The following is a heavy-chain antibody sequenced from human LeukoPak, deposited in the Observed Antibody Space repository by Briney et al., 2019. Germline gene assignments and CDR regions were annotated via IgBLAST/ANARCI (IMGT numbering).Heavy chain of an antibody. CDR2: IKSSGSDT. D-gene: IGHD4-11*01. V-gene: IGHV3-21*05. J-gene: IGHJ3*02. Sequence: GGSLRLSCSASGFTFSGNSMNWVRQAPGKGLEWVSYIKSSGSDTHYADSVKGRFTISRDNAKNSLYVQMNSLRAEDTAFYYCARSSKAAFDIWGQGTLVTVSS. CDR3: ARSSKAAFDI. CDR1: GFTFSGNS.